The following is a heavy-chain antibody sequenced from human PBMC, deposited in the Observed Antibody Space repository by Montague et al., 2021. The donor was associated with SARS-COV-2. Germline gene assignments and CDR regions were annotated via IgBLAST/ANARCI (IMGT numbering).Heavy chain of an antibody. Sequence: SETLSLTCAVYGGSFSDYYWTWIRQPPGKGLEWIGEINQGGSTRYNPSLKSRLTISVDTSKNQFSLKLNSVTAADTAVYYCATGGRLWLGGLFRWNAFDSWGQGTMVTVS. D-gene: IGHD3-10*01. V-gene: IGHV4-34*01. CDR3: ATGGRLWLGGLFRWNAFDS. J-gene: IGHJ3*01. CDR1: GGSFSDYY. CDR2: INQGGST.